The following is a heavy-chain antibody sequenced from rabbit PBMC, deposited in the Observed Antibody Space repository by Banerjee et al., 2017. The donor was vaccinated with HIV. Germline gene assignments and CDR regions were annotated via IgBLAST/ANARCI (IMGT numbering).Heavy chain of an antibody. Sequence: QEQLVESGGGLVQPEGSLTLTCTTSGFSFSSTYWICWVRQAPGKGLEWIGCINTGSSGSTYYASWAKGRFTISKTSSTTVTLQMTSLTAADTATYFCARDLAGVTGWNFGLWGPGTLVTV. CDR1: GFSFSSTYW. CDR2: INTGSSGST. D-gene: IGHD4-1*01. CDR3: ARDLAGVTGWNFGL. J-gene: IGHJ4*01. V-gene: IGHV1S45*01.